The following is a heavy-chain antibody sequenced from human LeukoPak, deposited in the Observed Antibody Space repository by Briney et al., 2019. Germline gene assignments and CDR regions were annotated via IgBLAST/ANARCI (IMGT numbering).Heavy chain of an antibody. D-gene: IGHD3-10*01. V-gene: IGHV3-53*01. CDR3: ARVLRGTLVRGVIGGAFDY. Sequence: GGSLRLSCAASGFTVSNNYMKWVRQAPGKGLEWVSVIHSGGSAYYADLVKGRFTISRDNSKNTLYLQMNDVRAEDTAVYYCARVLRGTLVRGVIGGAFDYWGQGTLVTVSS. J-gene: IGHJ4*02. CDR1: GFTVSNNY. CDR2: IHSGGSA.